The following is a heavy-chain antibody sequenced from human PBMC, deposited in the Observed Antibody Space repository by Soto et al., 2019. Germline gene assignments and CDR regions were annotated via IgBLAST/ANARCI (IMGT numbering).Heavy chain of an antibody. CDR2: INSDGSST. CDR1: GFTSSSYW. CDR3: ARKKYYYGSGYPFDY. Sequence: GGSLRLSCAASGFTSSSYWMHWVRQAPGKGLVWVSRINSDGSSTSYADSVKGRFTISRDNAKNTLYLQMNSLRAEDTAVYYCARKKYYYGSGYPFDYWGQGTLVTVSS. D-gene: IGHD3-10*01. J-gene: IGHJ4*02. V-gene: IGHV3-74*01.